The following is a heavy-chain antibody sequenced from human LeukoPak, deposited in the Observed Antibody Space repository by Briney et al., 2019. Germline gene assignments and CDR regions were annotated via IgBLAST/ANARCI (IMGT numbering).Heavy chain of an antibody. J-gene: IGHJ1*01. V-gene: IGHV4-39*01. Sequence: SETLSLTCTVSGGSIRSSDYHWGWIRQPPGKGLEWIGSIHYGGSTYDNASLKNRLTISVDTSKNQFSLKLSSVTAADTAVYYCVRLSVQMSTVRAAEYIQHWGQGTLVIVSS. CDR3: VRLSVQMSTVRAAEYIQH. CDR1: GGSIRSSDYH. CDR2: IHYGGST. D-gene: IGHD5-24*01.